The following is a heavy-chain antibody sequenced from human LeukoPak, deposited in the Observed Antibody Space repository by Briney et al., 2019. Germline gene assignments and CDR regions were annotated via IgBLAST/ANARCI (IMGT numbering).Heavy chain of an antibody. V-gene: IGHV3-7*01. J-gene: IGHJ4*02. Sequence: GGSLRLSCAASGFTFSRYWMSWVRQAPGKGREWVANIKQDGSVIYYVDSVKGRFIISRDNAKNSLSLQMNSLRVEDTAVYYCARIGYTSSSNDYWGQGTLVTVSS. CDR2: IKQDGSVI. CDR3: ARIGYTSSSNDY. CDR1: GFTFSRYW. D-gene: IGHD2-15*01.